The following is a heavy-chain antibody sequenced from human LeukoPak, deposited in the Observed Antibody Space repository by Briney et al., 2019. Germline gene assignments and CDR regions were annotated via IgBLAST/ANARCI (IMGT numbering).Heavy chain of an antibody. Sequence: PGGSLRLSCVASGFPFSSYWMTWVRQAPGKGLEWVANIKQDGSKKSYVDSVKGRFTISRDNAKNSLYLQMNSLRAEDTALYYCAKEHCSSTSCSDFYYYGMDVWGQGTTVTVSS. D-gene: IGHD2-2*01. CDR3: AKEHCSSTSCSDFYYYGMDV. J-gene: IGHJ6*02. CDR1: GFPFSSYW. V-gene: IGHV3-7*03. CDR2: IKQDGSKK.